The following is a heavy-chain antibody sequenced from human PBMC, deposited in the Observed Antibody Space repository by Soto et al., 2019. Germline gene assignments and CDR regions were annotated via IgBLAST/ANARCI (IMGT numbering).Heavy chain of an antibody. CDR2: IYYSGST. CDR1: GGSISSGGYY. J-gene: IGHJ4*02. CDR3: ARVGVLSRAARPTPPPQFDY. D-gene: IGHD3-16*01. Sequence: SETLSLTCTVSGGSISSGGYYWSWIRQHPGKGLEWIGYIYYSGSTYYNPSLKSRVTISVDTSKNQFSLKLSSVTAADTAVYYCARVGVLSRAARPTPPPQFDYWGQGTLVTVSS. V-gene: IGHV4-31*03.